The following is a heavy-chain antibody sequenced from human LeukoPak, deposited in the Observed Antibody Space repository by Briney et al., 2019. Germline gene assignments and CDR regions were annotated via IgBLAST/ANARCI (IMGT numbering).Heavy chain of an antibody. J-gene: IGHJ4*02. Sequence: SETLSLTCTVSGGSISSSSSSGGWFRHPPGRGLEWIGRIYTSGSTNYNPSPKSRVTISVDTSKNQFSLKLSSVTAADTAVYYCARMSNWGLDYWGQGTLVTVSS. CDR1: GGSISSSSSS. CDR3: ARMSNWGLDY. CDR2: IYTSGST. V-gene: IGHV4-61*02. D-gene: IGHD7-27*01.